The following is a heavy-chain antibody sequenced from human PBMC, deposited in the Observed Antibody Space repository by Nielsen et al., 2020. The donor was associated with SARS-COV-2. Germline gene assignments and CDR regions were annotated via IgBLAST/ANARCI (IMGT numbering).Heavy chain of an antibody. CDR2: INHSGST. Sequence: SETLSLTCAVYGGSFSGYYWSWIRQPPGKGLEWIGEINHSGSTNYNPSLKSRVTISVDKSKNQFSLKLSSVTVADTAVYYCARLHDYGDYGEDYWGQGTLVTVSS. CDR3: ARLHDYGDYGEDY. J-gene: IGHJ4*02. V-gene: IGHV4-34*01. D-gene: IGHD4-17*01. CDR1: GGSFSGYY.